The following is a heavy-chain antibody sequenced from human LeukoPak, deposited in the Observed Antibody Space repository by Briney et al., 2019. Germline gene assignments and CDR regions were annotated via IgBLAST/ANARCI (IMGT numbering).Heavy chain of an antibody. V-gene: IGHV4-61*02. CDR3: ARRPLDYYDSSGYYDY. CDR2: IYTSGST. D-gene: IGHD3-22*01. Sequence: SETLSLTCTVSGDSISSGSYYWSWIRQPAGKGLEWIGRIYTSGSTNYHPSLKSRVTISVDTSKNQFSLKLGSVTAADTAVYYCARRPLDYYDSSGYYDYWGQGTLVTVSS. J-gene: IGHJ4*02. CDR1: GDSISSGSYY.